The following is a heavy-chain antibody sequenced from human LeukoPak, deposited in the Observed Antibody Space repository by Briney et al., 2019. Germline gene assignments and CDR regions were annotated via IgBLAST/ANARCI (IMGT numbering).Heavy chain of an antibody. CDR3: ARARDTCGWYLDAFGV. Sequence: ASVKVSCKASGYTFNRYGLTWVRQAPGQGLEWVGWISTYNGNAHYAQKLQGRVTMTIDTSTSTAYVELRSLGSDDTAVYYCARARDTCGWYLDAFGVWGQGTLVTVSS. CDR1: GYTFNRYG. CDR2: ISTYNGNA. D-gene: IGHD6-19*01. V-gene: IGHV1-18*01. J-gene: IGHJ3*01.